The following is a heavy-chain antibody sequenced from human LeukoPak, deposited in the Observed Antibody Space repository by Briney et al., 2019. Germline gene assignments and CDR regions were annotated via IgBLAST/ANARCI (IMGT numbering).Heavy chain of an antibody. V-gene: IGHV4-39*01. CDR2: NFYSGST. D-gene: IGHD1-26*01. CDR1: GGSINSYGYY. CDR3: ARQGVGATDF. J-gene: IGHJ4*02. Sequence: SETLSLTCSVSGGSINSYGYYWAWIRQPPGKRPEWIGSNFYSGSTHYNPSLQSRITISADTSKGQFSLKLSSVTAADTAVYYCARQGVGATDFWGQGSLVTVSS.